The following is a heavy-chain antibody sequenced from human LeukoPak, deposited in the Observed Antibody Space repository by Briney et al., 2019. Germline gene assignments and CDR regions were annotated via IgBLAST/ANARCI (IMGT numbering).Heavy chain of an antibody. V-gene: IGHV4-30-2*01. CDR2: IYHSGST. CDR1: GGSISSGGYS. J-gene: IGHJ3*02. Sequence: PSETLSLTCAVSGGSISSGGYSWSWIRQPPGKGLEWIGYIYHSGSTYYNPSLKSRVTISVDTSKNQFSLKLSSVTAADTAVYYCARVFRDDAFDIWGQGTMVTVSS. CDR3: ARVFRDDAFDI.